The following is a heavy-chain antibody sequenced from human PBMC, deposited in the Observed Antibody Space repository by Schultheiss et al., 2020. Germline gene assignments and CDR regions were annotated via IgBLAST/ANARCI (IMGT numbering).Heavy chain of an antibody. V-gene: IGHV3-23*01. D-gene: IGHD2/OR15-2a*01. CDR2: ITSGSNIKT. CDR1: GFTFSSYD. Sequence: GGSLRLSCEASGFTFSSYDMSWVRQAPGKGREWVSGITSGSNIKTYYADSVKGRFTISRDNAMNTLYLQMTSLTAEDTAVYFCARDHYLGNYFGHGYWGQGTLVTVSS. CDR3: ARDHYLGNYFGHGY. J-gene: IGHJ4*02.